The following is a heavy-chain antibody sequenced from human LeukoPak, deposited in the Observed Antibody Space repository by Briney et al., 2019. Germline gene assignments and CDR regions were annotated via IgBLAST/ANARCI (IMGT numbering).Heavy chain of an antibody. CDR2: IYTSGST. Sequence: PSETLSLTCTVSGGSISSYYWSWIRQPAGKGLEWIGRIYTSGSTNYNPSLKSRVTMSVDTSKNQFSLKLSSVTAADTAVYYCARASFWESPVNWFDPWGQGTLVTVSS. CDR3: ARASFWESPVNWFDP. J-gene: IGHJ5*02. D-gene: IGHD3-16*01. CDR1: GGSISSYY. V-gene: IGHV4-4*07.